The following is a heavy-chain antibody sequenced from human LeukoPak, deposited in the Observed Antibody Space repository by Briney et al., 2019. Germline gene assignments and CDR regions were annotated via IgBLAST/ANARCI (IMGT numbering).Heavy chain of an antibody. D-gene: IGHD6-13*01. CDR2: ISSSSSTI. CDR1: GFTFSSYS. Sequence: GGSLRLSCAASGFTFSSYSMTWVRQAPGKGLEWVSYISSSSSTIYYADSVKGRFTISRDNAKNSLYLQMNSLGAEDTAVYYCARERAWAAAGPFDYWGQGTLVTVSS. J-gene: IGHJ4*02. CDR3: ARERAWAAAGPFDY. V-gene: IGHV3-48*01.